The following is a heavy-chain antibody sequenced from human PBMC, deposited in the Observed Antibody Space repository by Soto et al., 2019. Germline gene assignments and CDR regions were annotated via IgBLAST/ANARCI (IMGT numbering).Heavy chain of an antibody. V-gene: IGHV3-15*01. J-gene: IGHJ6*02. Sequence: GGSLRLSCAASGFSFSNAWMSWVRQAPGKGLEWVGRIKSETDGGTTVYAAPVKGRFTISRDDSKSTLYLQMNSLKTEDTAVYYCTTDQHPRYCSGTACYSGQHTRDVWGQGTTVTVSS. CDR2: IKSETDGGTT. CDR1: GFSFSNAW. D-gene: IGHD2-15*01. CDR3: TTDQHPRYCSGTACYSGQHTRDV.